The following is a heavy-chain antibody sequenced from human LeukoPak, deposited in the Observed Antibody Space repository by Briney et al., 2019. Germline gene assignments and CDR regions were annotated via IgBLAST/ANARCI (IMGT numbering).Heavy chain of an antibody. CDR2: INPSGGDT. Sequence: ASVKVSCKAAGYTFTSYYMHWVRLAPGQGLEWMGIINPSGGDTSYAQKFQGRLTITRDTSTNTVYMELTSLRSEDTAVYYCAREVMDNLRFDYWGQGTLVTVSS. CDR1: GYTFTSYY. J-gene: IGHJ4*02. V-gene: IGHV1-46*01. CDR3: AREVMDNLRFDY. D-gene: IGHD1-14*01.